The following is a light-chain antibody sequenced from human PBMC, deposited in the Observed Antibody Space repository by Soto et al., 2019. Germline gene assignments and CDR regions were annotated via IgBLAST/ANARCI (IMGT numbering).Light chain of an antibody. CDR3: QQYYSTPLT. CDR1: ESVLYSSNNKNY. CDR2: WES. V-gene: IGKV4-1*01. J-gene: IGKJ4*01. Sequence: DIVMTQSPDSLAMSLGERATINCKSSESVLYSSNNKNYLAWYQQKPGQPPKMXIYWESTRESGVPDRFSGSGSGTDFTLTISSLQAEDVAVYYCQQYYSTPLTCGGGTKVDIK.